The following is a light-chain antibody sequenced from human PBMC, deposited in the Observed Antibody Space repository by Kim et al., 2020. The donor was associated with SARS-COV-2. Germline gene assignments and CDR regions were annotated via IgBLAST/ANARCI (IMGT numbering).Light chain of an antibody. CDR1: KLGDKY. J-gene: IGLJ2*01. Sequence: SYELTQPSSVSVSPGQTASITCSGDKLGDKYASWYQQKPGQSPVLVIYQDTKRPSGIPGRFSGSNSGNTATLTISGTQAMDEADYYCQAWDSSSTVVFGGGTQLTVL. V-gene: IGLV3-1*01. CDR2: QDT. CDR3: QAWDSSSTVV.